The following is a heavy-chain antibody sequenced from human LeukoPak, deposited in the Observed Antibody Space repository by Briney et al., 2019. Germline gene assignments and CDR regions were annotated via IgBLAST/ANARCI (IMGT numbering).Heavy chain of an antibody. Sequence: PGGSLRLSCAASGFTFSYYAMTWVRQAPGKGLEWISAISGGGGSTYYADSVKGRFTISRDNSKNTLYPQMNSLRAEDTAVYYCAKSGGYSSSWYFDYWGQGTLVTVSS. J-gene: IGHJ4*02. V-gene: IGHV3-23*01. CDR1: GFTFSYYA. CDR2: ISGGGGST. D-gene: IGHD6-13*01. CDR3: AKSGGYSSSWYFDY.